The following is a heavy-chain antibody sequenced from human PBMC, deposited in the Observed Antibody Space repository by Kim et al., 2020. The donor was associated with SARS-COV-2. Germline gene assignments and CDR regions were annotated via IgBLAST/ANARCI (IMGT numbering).Heavy chain of an antibody. Sequence: ADSVKGRFTISRDNSKNTLYLQMNSLRAEDTAVYYCAKRLDSYGYNYFDYWGQGTLVTVSS. J-gene: IGHJ4*02. CDR3: AKRLDSYGYNYFDY. V-gene: IGHV3-23*01. D-gene: IGHD5-18*01.